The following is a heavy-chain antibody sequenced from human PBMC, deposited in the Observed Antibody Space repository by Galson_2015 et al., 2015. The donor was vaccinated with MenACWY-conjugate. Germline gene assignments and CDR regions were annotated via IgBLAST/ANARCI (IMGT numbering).Heavy chain of an antibody. CDR3: AKESSSWYWTGFDY. Sequence: SLRLSCAASGFTFDDYTMHWVRQAPGKGLEWVSLISWDGGSTYYADSVKGRFTISRDNSKNSLYLQMNSLRTEDTALYYCAKESSSWYWTGFDYWGQGTLVTVSS. D-gene: IGHD6-13*01. CDR1: GFTFDDYT. J-gene: IGHJ4*02. CDR2: ISWDGGST. V-gene: IGHV3-43*01.